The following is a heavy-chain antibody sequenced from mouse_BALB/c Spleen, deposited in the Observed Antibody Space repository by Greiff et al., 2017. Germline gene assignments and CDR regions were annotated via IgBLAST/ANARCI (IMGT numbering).Heavy chain of an antibody. J-gene: IGHJ2*01. V-gene: IGHV1-63*01. CDR1: GYAFTNYW. D-gene: IGHD2-1*01. Sequence: QVQLQQSGAELVRPGTSVKISCKASGYAFTNYWLGWVKQRPGHGLEWMGAIYPESGNTYYNEKFKGKATLTADKSSSQAYMQLSSLTSEDSAVYFCARSVYYGNSYFDYWGQGTTLTVSS. CDR2: IYPESGNT. CDR3: ARSVYYGNSYFDY.